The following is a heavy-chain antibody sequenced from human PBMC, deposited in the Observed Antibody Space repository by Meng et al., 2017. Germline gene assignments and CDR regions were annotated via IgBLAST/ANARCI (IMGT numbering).Heavy chain of an antibody. CDR3: AREAITNYDILTGYPDY. CDR2: INPNSGGT. Sequence: QSGYGVKKPGASVKVTCKASGYTFTGYYMHWVRQAPGQGLEWMGRINPNSGGTNYAQKFQGRVTMTRDTSISTAYMELSRLRSDDTAVYYCAREAITNYDILTGYPDYWGQGTLVTVSS. CDR1: GYTFTGYY. D-gene: IGHD3-9*01. J-gene: IGHJ4*02. V-gene: IGHV1-2*06.